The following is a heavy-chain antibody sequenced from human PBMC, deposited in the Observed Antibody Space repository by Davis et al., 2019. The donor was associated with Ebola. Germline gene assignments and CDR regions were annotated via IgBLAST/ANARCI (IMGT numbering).Heavy chain of an antibody. V-gene: IGHV4-59*08. CDR3: AGLGATLFH. CDR1: GGSFTTYS. J-gene: IGHJ4*02. Sequence: GSLRLSCTVFGGSFTTYSWTWIRQPPGKGLEWIGYIYYSGSTNYNPSLKSRVTISVDTSKNQFSLKLSSVTAADTAVYYCAGLGATLFHRGQGTLVTVSS. CDR2: IYYSGST. D-gene: IGHD1-26*01.